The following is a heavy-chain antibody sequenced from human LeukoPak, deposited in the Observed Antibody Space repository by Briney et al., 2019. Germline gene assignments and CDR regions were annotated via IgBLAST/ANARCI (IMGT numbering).Heavy chain of an antibody. J-gene: IGHJ5*02. CDR3: ARDTPVVAATSAAPWFDP. V-gene: IGHV3-21*01. CDR1: GFTFSSYS. CDR2: ISSSSSYI. Sequence: GGSLRLSCAASGFTFSSYSMNWVRQAPGKGLEWVSSISSSSSYIYYADSVKGRFTISRDNAKNSLYLQMNSLRAEDTAVYYRARDTPVVAATSAAPWFDPWGQGTLVTVSS. D-gene: IGHD2-15*01.